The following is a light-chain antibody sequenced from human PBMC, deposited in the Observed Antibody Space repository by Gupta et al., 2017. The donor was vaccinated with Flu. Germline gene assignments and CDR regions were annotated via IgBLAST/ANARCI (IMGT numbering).Light chain of an antibody. CDR1: QSISSY. CDR3: QQSYRTRIT. J-gene: IGKJ5*01. Sequence: DIQMTQSPSSLSASVGDRVTITCRASQSISSYLNWYQQKPGKAPKLLIYAASSLQSGVPSRFSGSGSGTDFTLTISSLKPEDFATSYCQQSYRTRITFGQGTRLEMK. CDR2: AAS. V-gene: IGKV1-39*01.